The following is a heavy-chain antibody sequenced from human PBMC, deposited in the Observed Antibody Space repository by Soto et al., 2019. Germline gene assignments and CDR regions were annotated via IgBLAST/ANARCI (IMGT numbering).Heavy chain of an antibody. D-gene: IGHD2-8*01. CDR2: IYYSGST. V-gene: IGHV4-61*01. J-gene: IGHJ6*02. Sequence: SETLSLTCTVSGGSVSSGSYYWSWIRQPPGKGLEWIGYIYYSGSTNYNPSLKSRVTISVDTSKNQFSLKLSSVTAADTAVYYCAREKXGYCTNGVCYTLGGMDVWGQGTTVTVSS. CDR1: GGSVSSGSYY. CDR3: AREKXGYCTNGVCYTLGGMDV.